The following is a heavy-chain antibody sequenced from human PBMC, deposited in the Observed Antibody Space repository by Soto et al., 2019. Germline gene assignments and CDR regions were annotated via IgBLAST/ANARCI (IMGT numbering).Heavy chain of an antibody. CDR1: EIIFSRFV. J-gene: IGHJ6*03. CDR3: VRVPLAIEGGHYYYYYMDV. D-gene: IGHD2-2*01. Sequence: DVQLVESGGGLVQPGKSLRLSCEGSEIIFSRFVMSWVRQVPGKRLEWVASIKDDGSEKYYSDSVKGRFIISRDNARNSLYLQMSRLRAEDTSVYFGVRVPLAIEGGHYYYYYMDVWGKGTTVTVSS. CDR2: IKDDGSEK. V-gene: IGHV3-7*01.